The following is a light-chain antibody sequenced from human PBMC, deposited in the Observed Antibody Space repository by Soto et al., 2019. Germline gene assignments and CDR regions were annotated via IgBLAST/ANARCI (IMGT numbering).Light chain of an antibody. J-gene: IGLJ2*01. V-gene: IGLV2-8*01. CDR3: SSYAGSNKV. CDR2: EVS. CDR1: SSDVGGYNY. Sequence: QSALIQPPSASGSPGQSVTISCTGTSSDVGGYNYVSWYQQHPGKAPKLMIYEVSKRPSGVPDRFSGSKSGNTASLTVSGLQAEDEADYYCSSYAGSNKVFGGGTKLTVL.